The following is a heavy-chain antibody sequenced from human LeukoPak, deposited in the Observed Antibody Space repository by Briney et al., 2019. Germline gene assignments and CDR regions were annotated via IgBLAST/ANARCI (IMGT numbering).Heavy chain of an antibody. CDR2: ISGSGGST. CDR3: AKDRSGPTIDY. Sequence: GGSLRLSCAASGFTFSSYAMSWVRQAPGKGLEWVSAISGSGGSTHYADSVKGRFPISRDNSKNTLYLQMNSLRAEDTAVYYCAKDRSGPTIDYWGQGTLVTVSS. D-gene: IGHD3-16*02. CDR1: GFTFSSYA. V-gene: IGHV3-23*01. J-gene: IGHJ4*02.